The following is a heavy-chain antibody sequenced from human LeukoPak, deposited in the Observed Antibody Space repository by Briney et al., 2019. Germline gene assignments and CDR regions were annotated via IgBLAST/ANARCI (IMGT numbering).Heavy chain of an antibody. CDR3: VREGTYFFASGSFQGYYFDN. CDR1: GFTFSSYG. V-gene: IGHV3-30*03. CDR2: ISNDGSDK. J-gene: IGHJ4*02. Sequence: GGSLRLSCAASGFTFSSYGMHWVRQAPGKGLEWVAVISNDGSDKHHADSVKGRFTVSRDNSKHTVYLQMDRLRVEDTAIYYCVREGTYFFASGSFQGYYFDNWGQGTLVTVSS. D-gene: IGHD3-10*01.